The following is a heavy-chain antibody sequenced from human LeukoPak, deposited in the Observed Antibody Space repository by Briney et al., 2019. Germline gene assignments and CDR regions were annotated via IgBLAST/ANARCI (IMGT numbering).Heavy chain of an antibody. D-gene: IGHD6-19*01. CDR2: IYYSGST. CDR1: GGSISSGDYY. J-gene: IGHJ4*02. Sequence: SQTLSLTCTVSGGSISSGDYYWSWIRQPPGQGLEWIGYIYYSGSTYYNPSLKSRVTISVDTSKNQFSLKLSSVTAADTAVYYCARTIIAVAGTVFDYWGQGTLVTVSS. CDR3: ARTIIAVAGTVFDY. V-gene: IGHV4-30-4*01.